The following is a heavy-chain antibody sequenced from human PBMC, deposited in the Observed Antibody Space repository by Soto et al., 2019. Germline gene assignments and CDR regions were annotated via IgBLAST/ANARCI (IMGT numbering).Heavy chain of an antibody. D-gene: IGHD3-22*01. Sequence: GGSLRLSCAASGLTFSSYGMHWVRQAPGKGLEWVAHISYDGSRTHYADSVKGRFTISRDNSKNTAYLQMSSLRPEDTAVYYCVKGEYYYDGSAYYPFDYWGQGRMVTVPQ. CDR2: ISYDGSRT. J-gene: IGHJ4*02. CDR3: VKGEYYYDGSAYYPFDY. CDR1: GLTFSSYG. V-gene: IGHV3-30*18.